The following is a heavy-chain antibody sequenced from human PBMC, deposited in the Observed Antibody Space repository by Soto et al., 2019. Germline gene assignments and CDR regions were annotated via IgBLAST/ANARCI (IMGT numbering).Heavy chain of an antibody. CDR2: IYDRGTT. CDR1: GGSISRGDYF. Sequence: QVQLQESGPGLVKPSQTLSLTCTVSGGSISRGDYFWNWIRQPPGKGLEWIGDIYDRGTTYYNPSLKSRVTRSADTSKNQCSLKRSSVTAADTAGNYWARDTAMISGGVDPWGQGTLVTVSS. D-gene: IGHD5-18*01. CDR3: ARDTAMISGGVDP. V-gene: IGHV4-30-4*01. J-gene: IGHJ5*02.